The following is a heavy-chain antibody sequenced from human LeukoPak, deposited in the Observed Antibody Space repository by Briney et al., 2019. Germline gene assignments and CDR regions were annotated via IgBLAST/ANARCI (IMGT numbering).Heavy chain of an antibody. Sequence: GGSLRLSCAASGFTFSDYYMSWIRQAPGKGLEWLSYISYNSRSIYYADSVKGRFTISRDNAKNSLYLQMNSLRAEDTAVYYCARMCTNGVCPIDYWGQGTLVTVPS. CDR3: ARMCTNGVCPIDY. CDR2: ISYNSRSI. D-gene: IGHD2-8*01. V-gene: IGHV3-11*04. J-gene: IGHJ4*02. CDR1: GFTFSDYY.